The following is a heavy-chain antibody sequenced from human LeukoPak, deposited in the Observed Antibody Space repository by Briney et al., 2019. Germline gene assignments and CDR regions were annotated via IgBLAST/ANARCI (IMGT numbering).Heavy chain of an antibody. D-gene: IGHD3-10*01. J-gene: IGHJ4*02. CDR3: AKDPAYYYSSGSYSKFEY. CDR1: GFIFSNFA. Sequence: GGSLRLSCAASGFIFSNFAMSWVRQAPGKGLEWVSAITGSGGSTYYADSVKGRFTISRDKSKNTLYLQMNSLRAEDTALYYCAKDPAYYYSSGSYSKFEYWGQGTLVTVSS. CDR2: ITGSGGST. V-gene: IGHV3-23*01.